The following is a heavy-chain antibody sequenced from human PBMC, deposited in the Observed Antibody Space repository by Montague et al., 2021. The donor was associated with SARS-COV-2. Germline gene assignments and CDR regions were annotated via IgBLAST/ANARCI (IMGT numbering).Heavy chain of an antibody. CDR1: DGSFRGFY. V-gene: IGHV4-59*01. D-gene: IGHD3-10*01. Sequence: SETLSLTCTVSDGSFRGFYLNWIRQSPGKALEWIGYINDSGSTRHNPSLKGRVTISLLTPGNRVSLDLSSATAADTAVYYCARGQHDSGDYWGGFYYFDYWGQGALVTVSS. J-gene: IGHJ4*02. CDR2: INDSGST. CDR3: ARGQHDSGDYWGGFYYFDY.